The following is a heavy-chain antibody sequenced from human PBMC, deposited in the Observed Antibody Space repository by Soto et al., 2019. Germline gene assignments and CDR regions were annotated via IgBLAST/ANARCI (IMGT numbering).Heavy chain of an antibody. CDR3: ARDPSEGRVGNWFES. V-gene: IGHV3-23*01. CDR2: ISGSGGST. CDR1: GFTFSSYA. D-gene: IGHD2-2*01. Sequence: SGFTFSSYAMSWVRQAPGKGLELVSAISGSGGSTYYADSVKGRFTISRDNSKNILYLEMYALRTEDTAVYYCARDPSEGRVGNWFESWGQGTLVTVSS. J-gene: IGHJ5*01.